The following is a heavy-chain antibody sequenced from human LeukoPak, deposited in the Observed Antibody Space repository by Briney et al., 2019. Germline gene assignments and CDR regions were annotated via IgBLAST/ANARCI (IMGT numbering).Heavy chain of an antibody. D-gene: IGHD3-16*01. V-gene: IGHV5-10-1*01. J-gene: IGHJ6*02. Sequence: GESLKISCKGSGYSFTSYWISWVRPMPGKGLEWMGRIDPSGSYINYSPSFQGHVTISADKSISTAYLQWSSLKASGTAMYYCARQRFDYGYGMDVWGQGTTVTVSS. CDR2: IDPSGSYI. CDR1: GYSFTSYW. CDR3: ARQRFDYGYGMDV.